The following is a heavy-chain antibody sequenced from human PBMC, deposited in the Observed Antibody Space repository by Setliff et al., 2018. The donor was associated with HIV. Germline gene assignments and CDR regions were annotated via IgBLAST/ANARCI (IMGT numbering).Heavy chain of an antibody. V-gene: IGHV4-61*09. D-gene: IGHD6-19*01. CDR2: IYTSGSP. CDR3: ARWVYNSAWSLDY. J-gene: IGHJ4*02. CDR1: GGSVNSGNYH. Sequence: PSETLSLTCSVSGGSVNSGNYHWAWIRQPAGKGLEWIGHIYTSGSPHYKSSLTSRLTISLDTSRNQFSLKLTPVTAADSATYYCARWVYNSAWSLDYWGQGTLVTVSS.